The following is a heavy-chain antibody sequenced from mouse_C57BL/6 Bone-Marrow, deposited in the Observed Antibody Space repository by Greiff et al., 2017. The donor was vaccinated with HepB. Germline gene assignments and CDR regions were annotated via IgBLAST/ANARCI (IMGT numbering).Heavy chain of an antibody. CDR1: GYSITSGYY. J-gene: IGHJ3*01. Sequence: EVQLKESGPGLVKPSQSLSLTCSVTGYSITSGYYWNWIRQFPGNKLEWMGYISYDGSNNYNPSLKNRISITRDTSKNQFFLKLNSVTTEDTATYYCASDYDEEAGWFAYWGQGTLVTVSA. V-gene: IGHV3-6*01. D-gene: IGHD2-12*01. CDR3: ASDYDEEAGWFAY. CDR2: ISYDGSN.